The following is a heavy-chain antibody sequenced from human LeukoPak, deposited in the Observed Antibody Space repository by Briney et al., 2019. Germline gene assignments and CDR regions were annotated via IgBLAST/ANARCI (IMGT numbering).Heavy chain of an antibody. V-gene: IGHV4-59*08. CDR1: GDSIGSYH. CDR2: IYYSGNT. CDR3: ARRNDFGI. J-gene: IGHJ3*02. Sequence: PSETLSLTCTVSGDSIGSYHWSWIRQPPGKGLEWIGYIYYSGNTNYNPSLKSRVTISVDTSKNQFSLKLNSVTAADTAVYYCARRNDFGIWGQGTMVTVSS.